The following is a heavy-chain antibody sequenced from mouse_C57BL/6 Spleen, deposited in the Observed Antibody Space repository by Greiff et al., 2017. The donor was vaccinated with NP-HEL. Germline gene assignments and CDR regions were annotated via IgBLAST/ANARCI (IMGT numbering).Heavy chain of an antibody. CDR1: GYTFTSYW. Sequence: QVQLQQPGAELVRPGSSVKLSCKASGYTFTSYWMDWVKQRPGQGLEWIGNIYPSDSETHYNQKFKDKATLTVDKSSSTAYMQLSSLTSEDSAVYYCARGGYYYGSRDAMDYWGQGTSVTVSS. D-gene: IGHD1-1*01. CDR2: IYPSDSET. J-gene: IGHJ4*01. CDR3: ARGGYYYGSRDAMDY. V-gene: IGHV1-61*01.